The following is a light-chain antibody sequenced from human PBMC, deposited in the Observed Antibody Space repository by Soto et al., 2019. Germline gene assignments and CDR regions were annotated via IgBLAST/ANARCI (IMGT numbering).Light chain of an antibody. CDR2: GTS. CDR3: QQYNNWPPWT. CDR1: QNISRS. J-gene: IGKJ1*01. Sequence: EIVMTQSPVTLSVSPGERATLSCSASQNISRSLAWYQQKPGQGPSLLIYGTSTRATGIPARFSGSGSGTEFTLTISSLQSEDFAVYYCQQYNNWPPWTFGQGTKVDIK. V-gene: IGKV3-15*01.